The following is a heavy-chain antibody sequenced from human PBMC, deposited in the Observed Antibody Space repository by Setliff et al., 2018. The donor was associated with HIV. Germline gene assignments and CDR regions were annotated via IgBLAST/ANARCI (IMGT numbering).Heavy chain of an antibody. CDR3: ARGTLQYQLPHYYYYYYMDV. D-gene: IGHD2-2*01. Sequence: SVKVSCKASGGTFSSYAISWVRQAPGQGLEWMGGISPILGIANYAQKFQGRVTITADKSTSTAYMELSSLRSEDTAVYYCARGTLQYQLPHYYYYYYMDVWGKGTTVTVSS. V-gene: IGHV1-69*10. CDR1: GGTFSSYA. CDR2: ISPILGIA. J-gene: IGHJ6*03.